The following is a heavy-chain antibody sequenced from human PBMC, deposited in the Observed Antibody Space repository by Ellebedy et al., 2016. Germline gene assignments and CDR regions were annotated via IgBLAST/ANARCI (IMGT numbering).Heavy chain of an antibody. CDR1: GDSINTYY. D-gene: IGHD5-12*01. CDR3: ARGGYDRFDY. Sequence: SETLSLXXTVSGDSINTYYWSWVRQPPGKGLEWIAYIHRSGNTNYNPSLKGRVTISVDTSKNQRSLNLSSVTAADTAVYYCARGGYDRFDYWGQGTLVTVSS. CDR2: IHRSGNT. J-gene: IGHJ4*02. V-gene: IGHV4-59*12.